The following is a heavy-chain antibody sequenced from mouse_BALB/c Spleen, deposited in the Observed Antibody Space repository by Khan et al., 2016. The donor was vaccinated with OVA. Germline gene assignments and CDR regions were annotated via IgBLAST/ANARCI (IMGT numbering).Heavy chain of an antibody. CDR3: ARGNYYGSSSWFSY. CDR2: ILPGSGSN. V-gene: IGHV1-9*01. Sequence: QIQLVQSGAELMKPGASVKISCKATGYTFSSYWIEWVKQRPGHGLEWIGEILPGSGSNNYNEKFKGKATFIADTSSNTAYMQLSSLTAEDSAIYYVARGNYYGSSSWFSYWGQGTLVTVS. J-gene: IGHJ3*01. CDR1: GYTFSSYW. D-gene: IGHD1-1*01.